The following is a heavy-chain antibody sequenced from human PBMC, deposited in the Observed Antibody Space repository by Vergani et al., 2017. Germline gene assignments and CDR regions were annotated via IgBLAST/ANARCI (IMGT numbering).Heavy chain of an antibody. J-gene: IGHJ3*02. Sequence: QVQLVQSGAEVKKPGSSVKVSCKASGGTFSSYAISWVRQAPGQGLEWMGRIIPIFGTANYAQKFQGRVTITADESTSTAYMELSSLRSEDTAVYYCARGTXLLWFGEPGDAFDIWGQGTMVTVSS. CDR1: GGTFSSYA. CDR3: ARGTXLLWFGEPGDAFDI. CDR2: IIPIFGTA. V-gene: IGHV1-69*13. D-gene: IGHD3-10*01.